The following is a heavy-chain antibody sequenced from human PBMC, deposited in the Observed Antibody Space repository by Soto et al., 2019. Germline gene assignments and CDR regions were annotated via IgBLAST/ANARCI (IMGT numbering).Heavy chain of an antibody. D-gene: IGHD2-8*01. Sequence: SETLSLTCTVSGGSISSYYWSWIRQPPGKGLEWIGYIYYSGSTNYNPSLKSRVTISVDTSKNQFSLKLSSVTAADTAVYYCARVQMGYCTNGVCPVDYYYYMDVWGKGTTVTVSS. CDR2: IYYSGST. CDR1: GGSISSYY. J-gene: IGHJ6*03. CDR3: ARVQMGYCTNGVCPVDYYYYMDV. V-gene: IGHV4-59*01.